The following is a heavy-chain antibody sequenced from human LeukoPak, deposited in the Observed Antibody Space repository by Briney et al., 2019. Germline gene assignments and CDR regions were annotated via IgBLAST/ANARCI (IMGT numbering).Heavy chain of an antibody. CDR3: ARDIAAAGTAYFDY. Sequence: ASVKVSCKASGYTFTSHGISWVRQAPGQGLEWMGWISAYNGNTNYAQKLQGRVTMTTDTSTSTAYMELRSLRSDDTAVYYCARDIAAAGTAYFDYWGQGTLVTVSS. CDR1: GYTFTSHG. CDR2: ISAYNGNT. D-gene: IGHD6-13*01. J-gene: IGHJ4*02. V-gene: IGHV1-18*01.